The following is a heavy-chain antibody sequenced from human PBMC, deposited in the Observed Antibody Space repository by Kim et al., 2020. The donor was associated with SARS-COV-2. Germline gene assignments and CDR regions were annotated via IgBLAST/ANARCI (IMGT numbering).Heavy chain of an antibody. CDR2: INPNSGGT. J-gene: IGHJ3*02. D-gene: IGHD6-19*01. V-gene: IGHV1-2*02. CDR3: ARGDEWLVTNDAFDI. CDR1: GYTFTGYY. Sequence: ASVKVSCKASGYTFTGYYMHWVRQAPGQGLEWMGWINPNSGGTNYAQKFQGRVTMTRDTSISTAYMELSRLRSDDTAVYYCARGDEWLVTNDAFDIWGQGTMVTVSS.